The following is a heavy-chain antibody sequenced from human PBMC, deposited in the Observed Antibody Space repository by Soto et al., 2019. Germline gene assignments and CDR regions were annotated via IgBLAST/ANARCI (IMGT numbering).Heavy chain of an antibody. J-gene: IGHJ5*02. CDR3: ARGLACSSTSCRTPPPGP. CDR1: GYTFTSYY. D-gene: IGHD2-2*01. CDR2: INPSGGST. V-gene: IGHV1-46*01. Sequence: ASVKVSFKASGYTFTSYYMHWVRQAPGQGLEWMGIINPSGGSTSYAQKFQGRVTMTRDTSTSAVYMELSSLRSEDTAVYYCARGLACSSTSCRTPPPGPWGQGTLVTVSS.